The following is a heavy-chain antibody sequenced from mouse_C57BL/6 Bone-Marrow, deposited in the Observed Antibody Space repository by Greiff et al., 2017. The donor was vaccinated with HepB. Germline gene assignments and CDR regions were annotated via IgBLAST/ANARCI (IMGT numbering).Heavy chain of an antibody. CDR2: IDPSDSYT. CDR1: GYTFTSYW. CDR3: ASSLTTVVATDYAMDY. Sequence: VQLQQPGAELVKPGASVKLSCKASGYTFTSYWMQWVKQRPGQGLEWIGEIDPSDSYTNYNQKFKGKATLTVDTSSSTAYMQLSSLTSEDSAVYYCASSLTTVVATDYAMDYWGQGTSVTVSS. D-gene: IGHD1-1*01. V-gene: IGHV1-50*01. J-gene: IGHJ4*01.